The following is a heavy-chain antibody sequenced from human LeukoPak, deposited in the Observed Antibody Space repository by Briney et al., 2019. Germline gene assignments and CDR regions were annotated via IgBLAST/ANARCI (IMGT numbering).Heavy chain of an antibody. CDR1: GGSIGSYY. CDR3: ARDRDYYDSRGFDY. V-gene: IGHV4-59*01. Sequence: SETLSLTCTVSGGSIGSYYWSWIRQPPGNGLEWIGYIYYSGTTNYNPSLKSRVTVSLDTSKNQFSLKLSSVTAADTAVYYCARDRDYYDSRGFDYWGQGTLVTVSS. J-gene: IGHJ4*02. D-gene: IGHD3-22*01. CDR2: IYYSGTT.